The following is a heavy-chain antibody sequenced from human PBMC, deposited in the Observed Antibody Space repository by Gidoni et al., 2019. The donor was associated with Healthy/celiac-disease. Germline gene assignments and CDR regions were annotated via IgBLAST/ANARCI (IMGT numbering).Heavy chain of an antibody. D-gene: IGHD2-21*01. V-gene: IGHV4-39*01. CDR1: GGSLSSSSYY. J-gene: IGHJ5*02. CDR3: ATLNSTPTLENIDP. Sequence: QLQLQESGPGLVKPSDTLSLTCTVSGGSLSSSSYYWGWLRQPPGKGREWIGSIYYSGSTYYNPSLKSRVTISVDTSKNQFSLKLSSVTAADTAVYYCATLNSTPTLENIDPWGQGTLVTASS. CDR2: IYYSGST.